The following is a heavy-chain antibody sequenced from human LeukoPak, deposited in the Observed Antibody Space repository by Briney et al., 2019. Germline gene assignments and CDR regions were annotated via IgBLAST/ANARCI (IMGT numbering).Heavy chain of an antibody. D-gene: IGHD3-22*01. V-gene: IGHV3-30*18. Sequence: GGSLRLSCAASGFTFSNYMMHWVRQAPGKGLDWVAVISYDGSNKYYADSVKGRFTISRDNSKNTLYLQMNSLRAEDTAVYYCAKVHYDSSGYEEEVFDYWGQGTLVTVSS. CDR3: AKVHYDSSGYEEEVFDY. J-gene: IGHJ4*02. CDR2: ISYDGSNK. CDR1: GFTFSNYM.